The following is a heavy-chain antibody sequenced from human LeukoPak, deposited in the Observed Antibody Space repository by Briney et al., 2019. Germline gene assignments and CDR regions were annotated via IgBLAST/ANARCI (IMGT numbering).Heavy chain of an antibody. CDR1: GGSISSGDYY. CDR3: ARSRAGFTVIYFDY. Sequence: SETLSLTCTVSGGSISSGDYYWSWIRQHPGKGLEWIGYIHYSGSTHYNPSLKSRVIISVDTFKNQFSLKLRSVAAADTAVYYCARSRAGFTVIYFDYWGQGTLVTVSS. CDR2: IHYSGST. J-gene: IGHJ4*02. D-gene: IGHD4-17*01. V-gene: IGHV4-31*03.